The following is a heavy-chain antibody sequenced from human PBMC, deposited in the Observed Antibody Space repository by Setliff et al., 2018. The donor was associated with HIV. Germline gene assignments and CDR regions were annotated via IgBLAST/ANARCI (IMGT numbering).Heavy chain of an antibody. Sequence: ASVKVSCKASGYTFTSYGISWVRQAPGQGLEWMGWISAYNGNTNYAQKLQGRVTMTTDTSTSTAYMELRSRRSDDTAVYYCARDLRWLRIRFSDAFDIWGQGTMVTVSS. CDR1: GYTFTSYG. D-gene: IGHD5-12*01. V-gene: IGHV1-18*01. J-gene: IGHJ3*02. CDR3: ARDLRWLRIRFSDAFDI. CDR2: ISAYNGNT.